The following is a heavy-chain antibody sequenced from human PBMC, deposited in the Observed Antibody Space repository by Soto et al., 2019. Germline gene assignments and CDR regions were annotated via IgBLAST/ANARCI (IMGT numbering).Heavy chain of an antibody. CDR2: INPNSGGT. CDR1: GYTFTGYY. Sequence: ASVKVSCKASGYTFTGYYMHWVRQAPGQGLEWMGWINPNSGGTNYAQKFQGRVTMTRDTSISTAYMELSRLRSDGTAVYYCARGGGYCSSTSCPLYYYYYGMDVWGQGTPVTVSS. D-gene: IGHD2-2*01. V-gene: IGHV1-2*02. CDR3: ARGGGYCSSTSCPLYYYYYGMDV. J-gene: IGHJ6*02.